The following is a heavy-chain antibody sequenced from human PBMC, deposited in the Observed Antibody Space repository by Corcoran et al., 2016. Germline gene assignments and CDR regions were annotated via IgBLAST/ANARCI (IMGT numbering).Heavy chain of an antibody. CDR1: GGSFSGYY. CDR2: INHSGST. J-gene: IGHJ4*02. Sequence: QVQLQQWGAGLLKPSETLSLTCAVYGGSFSGYYWSWIRQPPGKGLEWIGEINHSGSTNYNPSLKSRVTISVDTSKNQFSLKLSSVTAADTAVYYGARGAPDHYFDYWGQGTLVTVSS. V-gene: IGHV4-34*01. CDR3: ARGAPDHYFDY.